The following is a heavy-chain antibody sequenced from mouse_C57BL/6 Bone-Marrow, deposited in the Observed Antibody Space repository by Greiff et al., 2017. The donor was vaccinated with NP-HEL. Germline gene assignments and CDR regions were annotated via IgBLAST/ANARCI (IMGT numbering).Heavy chain of an antibody. CDR1: GFTFTDYY. D-gene: IGHD2-3*01. V-gene: IGHV7-3*01. CDR3: ARSRWLPYYFDY. Sequence: EVKVEESGGGLVQPGGSLSLSCAASGFTFTDYYMSWVRQPPGKALEWLGFIRNKANGYTTEYSASVKGRFTISRDNSQSILYLQMNALRAEDSATYYCARSRWLPYYFDYWGQGTTLTVSS. J-gene: IGHJ2*01. CDR2: IRNKANGYTT.